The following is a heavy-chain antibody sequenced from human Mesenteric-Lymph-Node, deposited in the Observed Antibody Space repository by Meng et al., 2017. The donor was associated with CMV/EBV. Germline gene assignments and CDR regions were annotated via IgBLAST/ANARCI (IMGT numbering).Heavy chain of an antibody. CDR1: GYTFINHD. V-gene: IGHV1-69*05. CDR2: IIPIFGTA. Sequence: SVKVSCKGFGYTFINHDINWVRQATGQGLEWMGGIIPIFGTANYAQKFQGRVTITTDESTSTAYMELSSLRSEDTAVYYCASYAPVDTAMWGHDYYYGMDVWGQGTTVTVSS. D-gene: IGHD5-18*01. J-gene: IGHJ6*02. CDR3: ASYAPVDTAMWGHDYYYGMDV.